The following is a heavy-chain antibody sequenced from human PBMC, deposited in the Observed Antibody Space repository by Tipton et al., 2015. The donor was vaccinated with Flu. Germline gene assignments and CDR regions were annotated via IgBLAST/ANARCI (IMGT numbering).Heavy chain of an antibody. J-gene: IGHJ5*02. V-gene: IGHV4-34*01. CDR3: ARVEWFDP. D-gene: IGHD5-24*01. CDR2: INHSGST. Sequence: TLSLTCAVYGGFFSGYYWSWIRQPPGKGLEWIGEINHSGSTNYNPSLKSRVTISVDTSKNQFSLKLSSVTAADTAVYYCARVEWFDPWGQGTLVTVSS. CDR1: GGFFSGYY.